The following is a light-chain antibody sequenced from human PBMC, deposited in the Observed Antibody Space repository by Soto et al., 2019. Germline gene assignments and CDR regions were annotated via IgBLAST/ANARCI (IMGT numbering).Light chain of an antibody. Sequence: EIVMTQSTATLSVSPGERATLSCRASQSVSSNLAWYQQKPGQAPRLLIYVAFTRATSIPARFSGSGSGTEFTLTISSLHSEDFAVYYCHQYNNWPPYTFGQGTKLEIK. CDR2: VAF. J-gene: IGKJ2*01. V-gene: IGKV3-15*01. CDR1: QSVSSN. CDR3: HQYNNWPPYT.